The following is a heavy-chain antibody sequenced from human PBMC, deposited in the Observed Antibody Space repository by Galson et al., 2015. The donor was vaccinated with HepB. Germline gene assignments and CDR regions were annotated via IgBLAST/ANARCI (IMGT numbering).Heavy chain of an antibody. J-gene: IGHJ3*02. CDR2: THYRSKWYN. Sequence: CAISGDSVSSNSAAWNWIRQSPSRGLEWLGRTHYRSKWYNDYAVSVKSRITINPDTSKNQFSLQLNSVTPEDTAVYYCARARAAYCGGDCYSYDAFDIWGQGTMVTVSS. V-gene: IGHV6-1*01. CDR3: ARARAAYCGGDCYSYDAFDI. D-gene: IGHD2-21*02. CDR1: GDSVSSNSAA.